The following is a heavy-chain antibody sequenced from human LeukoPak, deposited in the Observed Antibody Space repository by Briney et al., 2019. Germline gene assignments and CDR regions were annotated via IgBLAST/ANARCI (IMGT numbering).Heavy chain of an antibody. CDR1: GFTFSSFS. Sequence: GGSLRLSCAASGFTFSSFSMNWVRQAPGKGLEWVSSISVSSSSLYYADSVKGRFTISRDNAKNSLYLQMNSLRVEDTAVYYCARAFMGAGDYWGRGTLVTVSS. CDR3: ARAFMGAGDY. CDR2: ISVSSSSL. V-gene: IGHV3-21*01. D-gene: IGHD1-26*01. J-gene: IGHJ4*02.